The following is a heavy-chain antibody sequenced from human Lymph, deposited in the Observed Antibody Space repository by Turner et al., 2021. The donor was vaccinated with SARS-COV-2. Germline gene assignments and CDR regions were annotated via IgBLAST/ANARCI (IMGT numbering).Heavy chain of an antibody. V-gene: IGHV1-18*04. J-gene: IGHJ6*02. Sequence: QVQLVQSGAEVKKPGASVKVSCKASGYPFTSYGISWVRQAPGQGLAWMGWSSAYNGNTNYAQKLQGRVTMTTDTSTSTAYMELRSLRSDDTAVYYCARITVIYDFWSGYYKYYYVMDVWGQGTTVTVSS. CDR2: SSAYNGNT. D-gene: IGHD3-3*01. CDR1: GYPFTSYG. CDR3: ARITVIYDFWSGYYKYYYVMDV.